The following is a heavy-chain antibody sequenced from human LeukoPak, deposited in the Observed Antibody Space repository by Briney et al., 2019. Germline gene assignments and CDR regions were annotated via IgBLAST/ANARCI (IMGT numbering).Heavy chain of an antibody. CDR2: INHSGST. Sequence: PSETLSLTCAVYGGSFGGYYWSWIRQPPGKGLEWIGEINHSGSTNYNPSLKSRVTISVDTSKNQFSLKLSSVTAADTAVYYCARGWGYSYGYAYFDYWGQGTLVAVSS. V-gene: IGHV4-34*01. J-gene: IGHJ4*02. CDR3: ARGWGYSYGYAYFDY. CDR1: GGSFGGYY. D-gene: IGHD5-18*01.